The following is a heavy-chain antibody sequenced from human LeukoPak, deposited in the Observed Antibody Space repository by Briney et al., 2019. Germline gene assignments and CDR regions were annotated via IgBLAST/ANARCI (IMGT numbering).Heavy chain of an antibody. CDR3: ARADYYGLWSYLKPTLCYFHY. CDR1: GDSIANYY. V-gene: IGHV4-59*01. CDR2: IYTIGRA. Sequence: ETLSLTCTVSGDSIANYYGSWIRQPPGKGLEWIGFIYTIGRAKHNPFRKRRVCMAADTSKNQVSLQLSSVTAAGTAVYYCARADYYGLWSYLKPTLCYFHYWGQGTLVTVSS. J-gene: IGHJ4*02. D-gene: IGHD3-10*01.